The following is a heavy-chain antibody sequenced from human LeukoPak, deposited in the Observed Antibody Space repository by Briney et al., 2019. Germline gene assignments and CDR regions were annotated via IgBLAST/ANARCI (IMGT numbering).Heavy chain of an antibody. D-gene: IGHD2-15*01. CDR1: GGSISRYY. J-gene: IGHJ6*02. CDR2: IYTSGST. CDR3: AREVVVVVAANYHYYGMDV. Sequence: SETLSLTCTVSGGSISRYYWSWIRQPAGKGLEWIGRIYTSGSTNYNPSLKSRVTMSVDTSKNQFSLKLSSVTAADAAVYYCAREVVVVVAANYHYYGMDVWGQGTTVTVSS. V-gene: IGHV4-4*07.